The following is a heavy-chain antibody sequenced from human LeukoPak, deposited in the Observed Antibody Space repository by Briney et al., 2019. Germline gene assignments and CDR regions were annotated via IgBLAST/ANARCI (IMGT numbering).Heavy chain of an antibody. CDR3: ARLLWSYDSSGHEYFQH. CDR1: GFTFSSYW. V-gene: IGHV3-7*01. J-gene: IGHJ1*01. D-gene: IGHD3-22*01. CDR2: IKQDGSEK. Sequence: GGPLRLSCAASGFTFSSYWMSWVRQAPGEGLEWVANIKQDGSEKYYVDSVKGRFTISRDNAKNSLYLQMNSLRAEDTAVYYCARLLWSYDSSGHEYFQHWGQGTLVTVSS.